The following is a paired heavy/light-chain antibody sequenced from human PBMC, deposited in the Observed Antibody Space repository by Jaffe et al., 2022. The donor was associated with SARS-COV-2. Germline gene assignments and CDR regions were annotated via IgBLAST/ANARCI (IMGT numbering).Light chain of an antibody. CDR2: KAS. J-gene: IGKJ1*01. V-gene: IGKV1-5*03. CDR3: QQYNHYWT. CDR1: QNINSW. Sequence: DIQMTQSPSTLSASVGDRVTITCRASQNINSWLAWYQQKPGKAPKLLIYKASILENGVPSRFSGSGSGTDFTLTISSLQPDDFAAYYCQQYNHYWTFGQGTKVEIK.
Heavy chain of an antibody. V-gene: IGHV3-23*01. CDR1: GFTFSSYT. D-gene: IGHD2-15*01. Sequence: EVQLLESGGGLVQPGGSLRLSCVASGFTFSSYTMSWVRQAPGKGLEWVSSLSGSGAGLYYADSVRGRFTISRDNSRNIVYLQMNSLGAEDTALYYCTRADEVDGGKNIDWGQGTRVTVSP. J-gene: IGHJ4*02. CDR3: TRADEVDGGKNID. CDR2: LSGSGAGL.